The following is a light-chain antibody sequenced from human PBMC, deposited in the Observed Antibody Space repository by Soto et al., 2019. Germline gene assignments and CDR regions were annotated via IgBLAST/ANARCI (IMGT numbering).Light chain of an antibody. CDR2: DGS. CDR1: QSINNW. Sequence: DIQITQSPSTVSAYVGDSVTITCRASQSINNWLAWYQQKAGKAPKLLIYDGSSLESGVPSRFSGSVSGTEFTLTIDSLQPDDFATYYCQQYNSYSKTFGQGTKVDI. V-gene: IGKV1-5*01. CDR3: QQYNSYSKT. J-gene: IGKJ1*01.